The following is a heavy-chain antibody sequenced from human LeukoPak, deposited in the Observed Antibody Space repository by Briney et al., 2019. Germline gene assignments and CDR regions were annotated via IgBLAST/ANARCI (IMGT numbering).Heavy chain of an antibody. CDR2: FDPEEGET. V-gene: IGHV1-24*01. Sequence: ASVTVSCKTSGYTFTELSMQWVRQAPGKGLEWMGGFDPEEGETIYAQKFQGRATMTADTSTDTAYMELSSLRSEDTAVYYCAREGITMVRGVISWFDPWGQGTLVTVSS. D-gene: IGHD3-10*01. CDR1: GYTFTELS. J-gene: IGHJ5*02. CDR3: AREGITMVRGVISWFDP.